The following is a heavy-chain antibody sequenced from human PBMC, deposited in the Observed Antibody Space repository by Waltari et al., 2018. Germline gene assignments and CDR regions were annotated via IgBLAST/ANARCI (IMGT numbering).Heavy chain of an antibody. CDR2: IYYSGRT. D-gene: IGHD6-19*01. J-gene: IGHJ4*02. V-gene: IGHV4-39*01. CDR3: ARHGPNSYSSGWLY. Sequence: QLQLQESGPGLVKPSETLSLTCTVSGGSISGSYYYWAWIRQPPGKGLEWIGSIYYSGRTYYNPSLKSRVTISVDTSKNQFSLKLSSVTAADTALYYCARHGPNSYSSGWLYWGQGTLVTVSS. CDR1: GGSISGSYYY.